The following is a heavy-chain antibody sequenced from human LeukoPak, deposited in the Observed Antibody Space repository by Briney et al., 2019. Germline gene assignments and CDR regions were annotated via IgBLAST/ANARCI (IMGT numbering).Heavy chain of an antibody. V-gene: IGHV3-48*01. CDR3: ARGTVAGKAPY. J-gene: IGHJ4*02. CDR1: GFTFSSHS. D-gene: IGHD6-19*01. Sequence: GGSLRLSCAASGFTFSSHSMNWVRQAPGKGLEWVSYTSSSGSTIYYADSVKGRFSISRDNAKNSLHLQMNSLRAEDTAVYYCARGTVAGKAPYWGQGTLVTVSS. CDR2: TSSSGSTI.